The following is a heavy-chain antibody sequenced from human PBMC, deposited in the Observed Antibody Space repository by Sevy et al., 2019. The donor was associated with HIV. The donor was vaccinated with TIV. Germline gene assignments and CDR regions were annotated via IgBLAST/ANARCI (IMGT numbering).Heavy chain of an antibody. CDR1: GFTFSSYE. Sequence: GSLRLSCAASGFTFSSYEMNWVRQAPGKGLEWVSYISSSGSTIYYADSVKGRFTISRDNAKNSLYLQMNSLRAEDTAVYYCARGGYCSGGSCYKDSLYWGQGTLVTVSS. D-gene: IGHD2-15*01. CDR2: ISSSGSTI. V-gene: IGHV3-48*03. J-gene: IGHJ4*02. CDR3: ARGGYCSGGSCYKDSLY.